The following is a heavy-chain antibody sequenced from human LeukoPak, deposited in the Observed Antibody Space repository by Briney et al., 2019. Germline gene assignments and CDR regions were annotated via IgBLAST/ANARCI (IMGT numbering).Heavy chain of an antibody. CDR3: ARAYCSGGRCYYYYYYGMDV. V-gene: IGHV4-34*01. Sequence: SETLSLTCAVYGGSFSGYYWSRIRQPPGTGLEWIGEINHSGSTNYNPSLKSRVTISVDTSKNQFSLKLSSVTAADTAVYYCARAYCSGGRCYYYYYYGMDVWGKGTTVTVSS. D-gene: IGHD2-15*01. J-gene: IGHJ6*04. CDR1: GGSFSGYY. CDR2: INHSGST.